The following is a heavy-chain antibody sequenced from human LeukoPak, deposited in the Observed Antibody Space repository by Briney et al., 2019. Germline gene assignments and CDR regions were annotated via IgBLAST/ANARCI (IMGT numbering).Heavy chain of an antibody. CDR3: ARPASPLPAPTGTFPFDT. CDR2: INHSGST. D-gene: IGHD4-17*01. J-gene: IGHJ3*02. CDR1: DDSFSAYY. V-gene: IGHV4-34*01. Sequence: SETLSLTCVVYDDSFSAYYWSWIRQPPGKGLEWIGEINHSGSTNYNPSLKSRVTISIDTSKHRFSLKLSSVTAADTAVYYCARPASPLPAPTGTFPFDTWGQGTMVTVSS.